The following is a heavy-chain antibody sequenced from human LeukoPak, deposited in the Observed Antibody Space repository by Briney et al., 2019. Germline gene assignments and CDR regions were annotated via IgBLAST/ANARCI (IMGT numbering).Heavy chain of an antibody. CDR2: ISSSGDTM. CDR1: GFTFSDYY. V-gene: IGHV3-11*01. CDR3: ARDVTPYYYMDV. J-gene: IGHJ6*03. Sequence: GGSLRLSCAASGFTFSDYYMNWIRQAPGKGPEGVSYISSSGDTMYYADSVKGRFTISRDNAKNSLYLQMNSLRAEDTAVYYCARDVTPYYYMDVWGKGTTVTISS. D-gene: IGHD3-16*02.